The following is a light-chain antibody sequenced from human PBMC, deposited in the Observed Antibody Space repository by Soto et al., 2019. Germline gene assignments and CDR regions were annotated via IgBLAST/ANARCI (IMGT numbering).Light chain of an antibody. CDR1: QNIRNW. J-gene: IGKJ2*01. CDR3: QQYDGH. Sequence: DTQMTQSPSIVSASVGDRVTITCRASQNIRNWLAWYQQKPGKAPKVLIYGASNLESGVPSRFSGSGSGTEFTLTIISLQPDDFATYYCQQYDGHFGQGTKVEIK. V-gene: IGKV1-5*01. CDR2: GAS.